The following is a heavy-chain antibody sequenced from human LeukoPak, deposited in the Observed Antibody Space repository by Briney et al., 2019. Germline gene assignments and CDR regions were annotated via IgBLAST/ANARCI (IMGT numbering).Heavy chain of an antibody. D-gene: IGHD2-15*01. Sequence: PGGSLRLSCAASRCSFSSYAMSSVRQAPGKGLGWVSAISGSGGSTYYADSVKGRFTISRDNSKNTLYLQMNSLRAEDTAVYYCAKHRLGSFDYWGQGTLVTVSS. CDR1: RCSFSSYA. V-gene: IGHV3-23*01. CDR3: AKHRLGSFDY. CDR2: ISGSGGST. J-gene: IGHJ4*02.